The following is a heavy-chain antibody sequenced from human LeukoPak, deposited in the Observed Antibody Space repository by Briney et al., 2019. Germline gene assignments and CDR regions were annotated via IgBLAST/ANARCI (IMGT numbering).Heavy chain of an antibody. CDR3: ARYRVVVPAAITHRYPYGMDV. Sequence: ASVKVSCKASGYTFTSYDINWVRQATGQGLEWMGWMNPNSGNTGYARKFQGRVTMTRNTSISTAYMELSSLRSEDTAVYYCARYRVVVPAAITHRYPYGMDVWGQGTTVTVSS. J-gene: IGHJ6*02. V-gene: IGHV1-8*01. CDR1: GYTFTSYD. CDR2: MNPNSGNT. D-gene: IGHD2-2*02.